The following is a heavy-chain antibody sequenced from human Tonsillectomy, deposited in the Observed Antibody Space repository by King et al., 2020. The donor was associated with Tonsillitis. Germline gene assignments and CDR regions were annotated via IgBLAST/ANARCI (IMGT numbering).Heavy chain of an antibody. D-gene: IGHD3-10*01. Sequence: VQLVESGGGLVQPGGSLRLSCAASGFTVSSNYMSWVRQAPGKGLEWVSVIYSGGSTYYADSVKGRFTISRDNSKNTLYLQMNSLRAEDTAVYYCARVQGYGSGSYYRGDYFDYWGQGTLVTVSS. CDR2: IYSGGST. V-gene: IGHV3-66*01. J-gene: IGHJ4*02. CDR3: ARVQGYGSGSYYRGDYFDY. CDR1: GFTVSSNY.